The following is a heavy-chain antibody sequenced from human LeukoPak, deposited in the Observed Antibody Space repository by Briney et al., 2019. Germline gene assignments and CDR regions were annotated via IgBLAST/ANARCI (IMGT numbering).Heavy chain of an antibody. V-gene: IGHV3-33*01. Sequence: GGSLRLSCAASGFTFSSYGMHWVRQAPGKGLEWVAVIWYDGSNKYYADSVKGRFTISRDNSKNTLYLQMNSLRAEDTAVYYCARGSGDSSGFEYFQHWGQGTLVTVSS. CDR1: GFTFSSYG. CDR3: ARGSGDSSGFEYFQH. D-gene: IGHD3-22*01. J-gene: IGHJ1*01. CDR2: IWYDGSNK.